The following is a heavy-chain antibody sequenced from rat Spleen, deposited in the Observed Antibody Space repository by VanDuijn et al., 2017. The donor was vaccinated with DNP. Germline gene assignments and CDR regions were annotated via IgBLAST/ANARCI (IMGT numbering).Heavy chain of an antibody. Sequence: EVQLVESGGGLVQPGRSLKLSCAASGFTFSHYYMAWVRQAPKKGLEWVATIDTSGGRAYYPDSVKGRFTISRDNAKSSLYLQMNTLKSEDTATYYCATNNYFDYWGQGVMVTVSS. V-gene: IGHV5-25*01. J-gene: IGHJ2*01. CDR3: ATNNYFDY. D-gene: IGHD3-4*01. CDR2: IDTSGGRA. CDR1: GFTFSHYY.